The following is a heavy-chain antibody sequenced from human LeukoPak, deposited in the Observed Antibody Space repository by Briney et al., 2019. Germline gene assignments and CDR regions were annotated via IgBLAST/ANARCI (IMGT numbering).Heavy chain of an antibody. CDR2: ISNSGST. D-gene: IGHD2-15*01. CDR3: ARYCTSGSCLDY. CDR1: GGSISSYY. V-gene: IGHV4-59*08. Sequence: SETLSLTCTVSGGSISSYYWSWIRQPPGKGLEWIGYISNSGSTNYNPSLKSRVTISSDTSKNQFSLKLSSVTAPDTAVYYCARYCTSGSCLDYWGQGTLVTVSS. J-gene: IGHJ4*02.